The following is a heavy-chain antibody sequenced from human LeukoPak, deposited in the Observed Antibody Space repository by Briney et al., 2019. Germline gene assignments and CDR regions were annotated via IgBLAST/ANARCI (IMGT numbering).Heavy chain of an antibody. Sequence: GGSLRLSCAASELTLSSNYMSWIRQAPGRGLEGVSFIYSGGSTYYADSVKGRFTISRDNAKNSLYLQMNSLRAEDTAVYYCARSPYYYDSSGYYYSEEYYMGIWGKGTTVTISS. V-gene: IGHV3-53*01. CDR2: IYSGGST. CDR3: ARSPYYYDSSGYYYSEEYYMGI. J-gene: IGHJ6*03. CDR1: ELTLSSNY. D-gene: IGHD3-22*01.